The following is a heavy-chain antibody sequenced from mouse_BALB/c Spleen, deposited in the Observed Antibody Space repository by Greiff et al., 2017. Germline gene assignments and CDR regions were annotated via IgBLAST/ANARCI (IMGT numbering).Heavy chain of an antibody. V-gene: IGHV5-6-5*01. CDR2: ISSGGST. J-gene: IGHJ4*01. Sequence: EVKLVESGGGLVKPGGSLKLSCAASGFTFSSYAMSWVRQTPEKRLEWVASISSGGSTYYPDSVKGRFTISRDNARNILYLQMSSLRSEDTAMYYCAREGRYDAMDYWGQGTSVTVSS. CDR3: AREGRYDAMDY. D-gene: IGHD2-14*01. CDR1: GFTFSSYA.